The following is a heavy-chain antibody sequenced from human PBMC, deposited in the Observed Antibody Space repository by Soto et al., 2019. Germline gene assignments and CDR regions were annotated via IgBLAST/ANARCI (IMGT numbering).Heavy chain of an antibody. V-gene: IGHV3-23*01. CDR3: AKVIVLGASTIEF. CDR1: GFTFNHYG. D-gene: IGHD6-6*01. CDR2: ISGSGGTT. Sequence: EQLLESGGGLVQPGGSLTLSCAASGFTFNHYGMAWVRQAPGKGLEWVSVISGSGGTTYYADSGKGRFTISRDNSKSTVYLQMNSLRVEDTALYSCAKVIVLGASTIEFWGPGTLVTVSS. J-gene: IGHJ4*02.